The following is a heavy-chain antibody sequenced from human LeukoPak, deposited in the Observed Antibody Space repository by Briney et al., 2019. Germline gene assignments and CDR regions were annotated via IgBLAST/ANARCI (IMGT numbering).Heavy chain of an antibody. V-gene: IGHV3-23*01. J-gene: IGHJ4*02. CDR3: AKHRGEVPHGGNFEY. Sequence: GGSLRLSCAASGFTFSSYAMSWVRQAPGKGLEWVSSISGSGSGTSQTDSVQGRFIISRDNSRNTVNLQMSGLRAEDTAVYYCAKHRGEVPHGGNFEYWGQGTLVAVSS. CDR1: GFTFSSYA. CDR2: ISGSGSGT. D-gene: IGHD3-16*01.